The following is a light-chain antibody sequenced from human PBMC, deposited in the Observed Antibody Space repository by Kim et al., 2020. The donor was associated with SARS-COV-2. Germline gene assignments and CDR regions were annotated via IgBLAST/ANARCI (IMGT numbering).Light chain of an antibody. CDR3: QQYGIAPPYT. Sequence: SPGERATLSCRASQSVSSSNLAWYQQNPVQAPRLLMYGASSRATGIPDRFSGSGSGTDFILTISRLEPEDFAVYYCQQYGIAPPYTFGQGTKLEI. V-gene: IGKV3-20*01. CDR1: QSVSSSN. J-gene: IGKJ2*01. CDR2: GAS.